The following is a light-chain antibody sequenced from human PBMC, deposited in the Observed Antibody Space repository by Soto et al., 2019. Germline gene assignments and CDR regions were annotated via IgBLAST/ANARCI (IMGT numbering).Light chain of an antibody. CDR3: QKYNRAWT. CDR1: QGISNY. V-gene: IGKV1-27*01. Sequence: IQMTQSPSSLSASVGDRVTITCRASQGISNYLAWYQQKPGKVPKLLIYAASTLQSGVPSRFSGSGSGTDFTLTISSLQPEDVATYYCQKYNRAWTFCQGSKVDI. J-gene: IGKJ1*01. CDR2: AAS.